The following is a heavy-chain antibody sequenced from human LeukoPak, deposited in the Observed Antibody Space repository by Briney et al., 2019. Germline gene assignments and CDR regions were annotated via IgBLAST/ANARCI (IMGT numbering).Heavy chain of an antibody. CDR3: ARLPPDSWFDD. V-gene: IGHV5-51*01. D-gene: IGHD2-2*01. Sequence: GESLKISCKGSGYSFTSYWIGWVRQMPGKGLEWMGIIYPGDSDTRYSPSFQGQVTISADKYISTAYLHWSSLKASDSAMYSCARLPPDSWFDDWGQGTLVTVSS. CDR2: IYPGDSDT. CDR1: GYSFTSYW. J-gene: IGHJ4*02.